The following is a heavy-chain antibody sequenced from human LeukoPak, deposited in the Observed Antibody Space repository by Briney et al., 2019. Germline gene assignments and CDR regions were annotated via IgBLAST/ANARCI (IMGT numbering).Heavy chain of an antibody. D-gene: IGHD2-2*01. CDR3: ARAGGYCSSTSCYLTAFDI. CDR1: GFTFSSYS. J-gene: IGHJ3*02. Sequence: GGSLRLSCAASGFTFSSYSMNWVRQAPGMGLEWVSSISSSSSYIYYADSVKGRFTISRDNAKNSLYLQMNSLRAEDTAVYYCARAGGYCSSTSCYLTAFDIWGQGTMVTVSS. CDR2: ISSSSSYI. V-gene: IGHV3-21*01.